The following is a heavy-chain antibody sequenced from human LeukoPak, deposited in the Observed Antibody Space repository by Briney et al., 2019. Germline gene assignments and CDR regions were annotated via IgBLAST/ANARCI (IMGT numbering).Heavy chain of an antibody. CDR3: ARDQCSSTSCYVGWFDP. D-gene: IGHD2-2*01. V-gene: IGHV1-18*01. CDR2: ISAYTGNT. CDR1: GYTFTSYG. Sequence: GASVKVSCKASGYTFTSYGISWVRQAPGQGLEWRGWISAYTGNTNYAQKLQGRLTMTTDTSTSTAYMELRSVRSDDAAVYYCARDQCSSTSCYVGWFDPWGQGTLVTVSS. J-gene: IGHJ5*02.